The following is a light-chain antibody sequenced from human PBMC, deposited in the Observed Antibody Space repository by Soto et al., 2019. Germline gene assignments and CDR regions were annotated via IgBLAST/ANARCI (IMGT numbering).Light chain of an antibody. CDR2: GAS. V-gene: IGKV3-15*01. CDR3: QQYNNWPRT. CDR1: QSVSRN. J-gene: IGKJ1*01. Sequence: EIVMTQSPATLSVSPGERATLSCRASQSVSRNLAWYQQKPGQAPRLLIYGASTRDTGIPARFSGSGSGTEFALTISSLQSEDFAVYYCQQYNNWPRTFGQGTKVDIK.